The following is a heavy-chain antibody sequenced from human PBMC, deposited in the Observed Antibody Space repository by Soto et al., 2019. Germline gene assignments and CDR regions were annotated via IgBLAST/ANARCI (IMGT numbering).Heavy chain of an antibody. CDR2: MNPDGTFA. Sequence: PRGVLKISCAASGFPFGGHWMYWVRQAPGKGLVWVSRMNPDGTFASYADSVKGRFFTSRDNAKNTLYLQMNSLRDEDTAVYYCAKDYSSVPDYWGQGTLVTVSS. J-gene: IGHJ4*02. V-gene: IGHV3-74*01. D-gene: IGHD3-10*01. CDR1: GFPFGGHW. CDR3: AKDYSSVPDY.